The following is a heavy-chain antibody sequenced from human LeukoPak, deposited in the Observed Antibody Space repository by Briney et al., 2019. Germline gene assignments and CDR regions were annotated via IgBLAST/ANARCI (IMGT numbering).Heavy chain of an antibody. CDR2: TYYRSKWYN. D-gene: IGHD1-26*01. CDR1: GDSVSSNSAT. Sequence: SQTLSPTCAISGDSVSSNSATWNWIRQPPSRGLEWLGRTYYRSKWYNDYAVSVKSRITINPDTSKNQFSLQLNSVTPEDTAVYYCARGSPYYNWFDPWGQGTLVTVSS. CDR3: ARGSPYYNWFDP. J-gene: IGHJ5*02. V-gene: IGHV6-1*01.